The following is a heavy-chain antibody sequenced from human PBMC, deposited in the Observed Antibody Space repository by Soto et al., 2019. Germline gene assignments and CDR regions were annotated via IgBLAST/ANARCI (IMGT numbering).Heavy chain of an antibody. V-gene: IGHV1-18*04. Sequence: ASVKVSCKASGYTFTSYGISWVRQAPGQGLEWMGWISAYNGNTNYAQKLQGRVTMTTDTSTSTAYMELRSLRSDDTAVYYCARVPYCGGDCYSWRNWFDPWGQGTLVTVYS. CDR3: ARVPYCGGDCYSWRNWFDP. D-gene: IGHD2-21*02. J-gene: IGHJ5*02. CDR1: GYTFTSYG. CDR2: ISAYNGNT.